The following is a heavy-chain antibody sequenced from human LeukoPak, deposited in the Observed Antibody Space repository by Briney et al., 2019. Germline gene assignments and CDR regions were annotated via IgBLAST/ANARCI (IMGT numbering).Heavy chain of an antibody. CDR1: GFTFSSYA. J-gene: IGHJ6*02. CDR2: ISSSGSST. V-gene: IGHV3-23*01. Sequence: GGSLRLSCAASGFTFSSYAMSWIRQAPGKGLEWVSAISSSGSSTYYADSVKGRFTISRDNSKNTLYLQMNSLRAADTAVYYCAKSLVVAARGRYGMDVWGQGTTVTVSS. D-gene: IGHD2-15*01. CDR3: AKSLVVAARGRYGMDV.